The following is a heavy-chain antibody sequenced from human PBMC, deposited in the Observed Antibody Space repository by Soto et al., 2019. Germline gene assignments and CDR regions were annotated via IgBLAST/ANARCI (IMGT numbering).Heavy chain of an antibody. CDR3: AKDPTPHRKPLFYYMDV. CDR2: ISGSGGST. V-gene: IGHV3-23*01. J-gene: IGHJ6*03. CDR1: GFTFSSYA. Sequence: GGSLRLSCAASGFTFSSYAMSWVRQAPGKGLEWVSAISGSGGSTYYADSVKGRFTISRDNSKNTLYLQMNSLRAEDTAVYYCAKDPTPHRKPLFYYMDVWGKGTTVTVSS.